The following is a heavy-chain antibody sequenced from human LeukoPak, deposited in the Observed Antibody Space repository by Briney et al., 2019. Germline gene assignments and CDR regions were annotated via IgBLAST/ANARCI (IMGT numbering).Heavy chain of an antibody. Sequence: PSETLSLTCAVYGGSFSGYYWSWIRQSPGKGLEWIGEINHRGTTKYNASLESRVTISIDKSKNQSSLNLTSVTAADTAVYYCARVKMSRDNVYYYYYLDVRGKGTTVTVSS. D-gene: IGHD1-1*01. V-gene: IGHV4-34*01. CDR3: ARVKMSRDNVYYYYYLDV. CDR1: GGSFSGYY. J-gene: IGHJ6*03. CDR2: INHRGTT.